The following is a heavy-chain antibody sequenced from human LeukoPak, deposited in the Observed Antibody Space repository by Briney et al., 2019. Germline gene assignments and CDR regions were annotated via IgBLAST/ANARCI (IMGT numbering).Heavy chain of an antibody. CDR2: ISYDGRDK. Sequence: GGSLRLSCAASGFSFSSYAMHWVRQAPGKGLEWVAVISYDGRDKYYADSVKGRFTIPRGNSKNTLYLQMNSLRAEDTAVYYCAKGGATGSLDYWGQGTLVTVSS. J-gene: IGHJ4*02. D-gene: IGHD1-26*01. V-gene: IGHV3-30*04. CDR1: GFSFSSYA. CDR3: AKGGATGSLDY.